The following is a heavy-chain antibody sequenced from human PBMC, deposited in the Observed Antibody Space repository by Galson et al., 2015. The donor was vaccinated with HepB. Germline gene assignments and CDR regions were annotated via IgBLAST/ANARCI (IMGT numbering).Heavy chain of an antibody. CDR3: ARDLFANYYDNL. CDR2: ISYDGSNK. V-gene: IGHV3-30*14. CDR1: GFTFSSYA. Sequence: SLRLSCAASGFTFSSYAMHWVRQAPGKGLEWVAVISYDGSNKYYADSVKGRFTISRDNSKNTLYLQMNSLRAEDTAVYYCARDLFANYYDNLWGQGTLVTVSS. D-gene: IGHD3-22*01. J-gene: IGHJ4*02.